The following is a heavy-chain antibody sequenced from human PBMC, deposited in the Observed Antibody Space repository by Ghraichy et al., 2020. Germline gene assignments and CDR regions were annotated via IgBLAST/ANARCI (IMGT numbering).Heavy chain of an antibody. V-gene: IGHV3-21*01. D-gene: IGHD2-15*01. CDR3: ARGYGGGYRNFDY. CDR2: SSSSSSYI. CDR1: GFTFSSYS. J-gene: IGHJ4*02. Sequence: GESLNISCTASGFTFSSYSMNWVRQAPGKGLEWVSFSSSSSSYIYYADSVKGRFTISRDNAENSLYLQMNSLRAEDTAVYYCARGYGGGYRNFDYWGQGALVTVSS.